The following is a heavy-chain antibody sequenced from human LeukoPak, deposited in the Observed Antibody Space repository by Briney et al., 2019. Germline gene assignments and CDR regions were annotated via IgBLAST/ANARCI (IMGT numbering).Heavy chain of an antibody. V-gene: IGHV5-51*01. CDR3: ASMYSSGWYDI. Sequence: KVSCKASGYTFTGYYMHWVRQAPGQGLEWMGIIYPGDSDTRYSPSFQGQVTISADKSISTAYLQWSSLKASDTAMYYCASMYSSGWYDIWGQGTMVTVSS. D-gene: IGHD6-19*01. CDR1: GYTFTGYY. J-gene: IGHJ3*02. CDR2: IYPGDSDT.